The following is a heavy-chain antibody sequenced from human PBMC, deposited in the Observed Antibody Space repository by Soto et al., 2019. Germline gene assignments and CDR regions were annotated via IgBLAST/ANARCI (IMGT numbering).Heavy chain of an antibody. D-gene: IGHD6-6*01. CDR1: EFTFRSYW. J-gene: IGHJ4*02. Sequence: EVQLVESGGGLVQPGGSLRLSCAASEFTFRSYWMQWVRQAPGKGLVWVSWINSDGSSTSYADSVKGRFTISRDNAKNTLYLQMNSLRAEDTAVYYCATGGSSLNFDSWGQETLVTVSS. CDR3: ATGGSSLNFDS. CDR2: INSDGSST. V-gene: IGHV3-74*01.